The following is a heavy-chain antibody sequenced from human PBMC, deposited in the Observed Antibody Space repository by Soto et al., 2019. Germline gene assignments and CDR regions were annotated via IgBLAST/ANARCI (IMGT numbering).Heavy chain of an antibody. J-gene: IGHJ4*02. CDR2: INAGNGNT. D-gene: IGHD4-17*01. V-gene: IGHV1-3*01. Sequence: ASVKVSCKASGYTFTSYAMHWVRQAPGQRLEWMGWINAGNGNTKYSQKFQGRVTITRDTSASTAYMELSSLRSEDAAVYYCARGGASTVAQFDYWGQGTLVTVSS. CDR1: GYTFTSYA. CDR3: ARGGASTVAQFDY.